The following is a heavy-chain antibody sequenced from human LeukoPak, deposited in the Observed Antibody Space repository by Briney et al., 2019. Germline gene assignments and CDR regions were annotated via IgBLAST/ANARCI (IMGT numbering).Heavy chain of an antibody. V-gene: IGHV1-69*05. D-gene: IGHD6-6*01. CDR2: IIPIFGTA. CDR3: ARDGESSSAPWGWIDP. CDR1: GGTFSSYA. Sequence: SVKVSCKASGGTFSSYAISWVRQAPGQGLEWMGGIIPIFGTANYAQKFQGRVTITTDESTSTAYMELSSLRSEDTAVYYCARDGESSSAPWGWIDPWGQGTLVTVSS. J-gene: IGHJ5*02.